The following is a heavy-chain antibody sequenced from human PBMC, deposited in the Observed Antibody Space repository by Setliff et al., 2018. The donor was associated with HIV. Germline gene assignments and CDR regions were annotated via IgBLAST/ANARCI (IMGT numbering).Heavy chain of an antibody. CDR2: IIPIVGTA. CDR1: GGTFSRYA. V-gene: IGHV1-69*05. Sequence: SVKVSCKASGGTFSRYAISWVRQAPGQGLEWMGGIIPIVGTANYAQKFQGRVTITTDKSTTTSYMELSSLRSEDTAVYYCARNTYSGYDSADYWGQGTLVTVS. CDR3: ARNTYSGYDSADY. J-gene: IGHJ4*02. D-gene: IGHD5-12*01.